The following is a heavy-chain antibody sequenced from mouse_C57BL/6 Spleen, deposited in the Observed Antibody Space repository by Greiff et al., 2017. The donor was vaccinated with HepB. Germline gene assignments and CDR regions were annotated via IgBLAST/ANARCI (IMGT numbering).Heavy chain of an antibody. CDR1: GYAFSSYW. CDR2: IYPGDGDT. V-gene: IGHV1-80*01. Sequence: VQLQESGAELVKPGASVKISCKASGYAFSSYWMNWVKQRPGKGLEWIGQIYPGDGDTNYNGKFKGKATLTADKSSSTAYMQLSSLTSEDSAVYFCAREATADSFDVWGTGTTVTVSS. J-gene: IGHJ1*03. D-gene: IGHD1-2*01. CDR3: AREATADSFDV.